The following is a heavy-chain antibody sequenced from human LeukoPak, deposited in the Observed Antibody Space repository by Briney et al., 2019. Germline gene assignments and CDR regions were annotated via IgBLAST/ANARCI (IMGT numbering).Heavy chain of an antibody. J-gene: IGHJ4*02. D-gene: IGHD3-22*01. CDR3: ARVSIYYYDSSGYYFTYYFDY. CDR2: ISAYNGNT. CDR1: GYTFTSYG. Sequence: ASVKVSCKASGYTFTSYGISWVRQAPGQGLEWMGWISAYNGNTNYAQKLQGRVTMTTDTSTSTAYMELRSLRSDDTAVYYCARVSIYYYDSSGYYFTYYFDYWGQGTLVTVSS. V-gene: IGHV1-18*01.